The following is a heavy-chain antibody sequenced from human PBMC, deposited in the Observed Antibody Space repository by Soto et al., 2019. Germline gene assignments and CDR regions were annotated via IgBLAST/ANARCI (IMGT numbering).Heavy chain of an antibody. CDR1: GFSLSTSGMC. J-gene: IGHJ6*02. CDR2: IDWDDDK. V-gene: IGHV2-70*01. Sequence: GSGPTLVNPTQTLTLTCTFSGFSLSTSGMCVSWIRQPPGKALEWLALIDWDDDKYYSTSLKTRLTISKDTSKNQVVLTMTNMDPVDTATYYCARIPSNWNYPSYYGMDVWGQGTTVTVSS. D-gene: IGHD1-7*01. CDR3: ARIPSNWNYPSYYGMDV.